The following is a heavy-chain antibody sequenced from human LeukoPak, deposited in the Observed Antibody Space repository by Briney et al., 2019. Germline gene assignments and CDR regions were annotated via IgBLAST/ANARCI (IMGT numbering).Heavy chain of an antibody. Sequence: SETLSLTCTVSGGSISNYYWNWIRQPPGKGLEWIGYIYYTGNTNYNPSLKSRVTISVDTSKNQFSLKLSSVTAADTAVYYCARAPAGYYFDYWGQGTLVTVSS. CDR3: ARAPAGYYFDY. J-gene: IGHJ4*02. CDR1: GGSISNYY. CDR2: IYYTGNT. V-gene: IGHV4-59*12. D-gene: IGHD1-14*01.